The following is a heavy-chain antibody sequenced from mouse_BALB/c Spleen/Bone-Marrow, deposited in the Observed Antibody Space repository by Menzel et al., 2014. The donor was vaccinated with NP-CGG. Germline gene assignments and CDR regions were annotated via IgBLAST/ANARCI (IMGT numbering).Heavy chain of an antibody. V-gene: IGHV5-9-2*01. Sequence: EVKLMDSGGGLVKSGGSLKLSCAASGFSFDSYGMSWVRQTPEKRLEWVATISGGGSYTFYPDSVKGRFTISRDNAKNNLYLQLSSLRAEDTALYYCARHACYDQTEGSLVYWGQGTLVTVSA. CDR3: ARHACYDQTEGSLVY. CDR2: ISGGGSYT. D-gene: IGHD2-3*01. CDR1: GFSFDSYG. J-gene: IGHJ3*01.